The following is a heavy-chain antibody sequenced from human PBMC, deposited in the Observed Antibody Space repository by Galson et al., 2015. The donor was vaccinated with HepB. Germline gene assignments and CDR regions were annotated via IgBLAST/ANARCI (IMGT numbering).Heavy chain of an antibody. CDR2: INHSGST. J-gene: IGHJ5*02. V-gene: IGHV4-34*01. CDR3: ARGWWLRLFDP. Sequence: SETLSLTCAVYGGSFSGYYWSWIRQPPGKGLEWIGEINHSGSTNYNPSLKSRVTISVDTSKNQFSLKLSSVTAADTAVYYCARGWWLRLFDPWGQGTLVTVSS. CDR1: GGSFSGYY. D-gene: IGHD5-12*01.